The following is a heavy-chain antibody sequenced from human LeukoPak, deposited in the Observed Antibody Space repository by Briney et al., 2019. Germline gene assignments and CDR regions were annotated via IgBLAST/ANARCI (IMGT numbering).Heavy chain of an antibody. D-gene: IGHD2-2*01. CDR3: ASGPRPAAIAYYYMDV. CDR2: ISGSGGST. J-gene: IGHJ6*03. V-gene: IGHV3-23*01. CDR1: GFTFSSYA. Sequence: PGGSLRLSCAASGFTFSSYAMSWVRQAPGKGLEWVSAISGSGGSTYYADSVKGQFTISRDNSTTTLYLQMNSLRAEHTAVYYCASGPRPAAIAYYYMDVWGEGTTVTVSS.